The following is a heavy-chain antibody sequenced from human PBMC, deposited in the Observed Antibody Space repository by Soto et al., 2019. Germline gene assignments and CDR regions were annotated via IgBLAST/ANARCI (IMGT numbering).Heavy chain of an antibody. CDR2: IYYRGSS. CDR3: AGKSEFCRGGSCYSYDY. CDR1: GGSISSSSYS. V-gene: IGHV4-39*01. D-gene: IGHD2-15*01. Sequence: QLQLQESGPGLVKPSETLSLTCSVSGGSISSSSYSWGWIRQPPGKGLEWIASIYYRGSSYYNPSLKSRGTISVDTSKNQFSLKLSSVTAADTAVYYCAGKSEFCRGGSCYSYDYWGQGTLVTVSS. J-gene: IGHJ4*02.